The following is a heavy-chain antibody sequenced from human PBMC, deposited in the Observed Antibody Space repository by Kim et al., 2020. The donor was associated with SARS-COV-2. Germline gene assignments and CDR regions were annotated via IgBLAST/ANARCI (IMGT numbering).Heavy chain of an antibody. V-gene: IGHV3-53*01. CDR1: GFTVSSNY. D-gene: IGHD4-17*01. Sequence: GGSLRLSCAASGFTVSSNYMTWVRQAPGKGLKWASVIYSGGTTQYADSLKGRFTISRDNSKNTLYLQMNSLRAEDTAVYYCAGEDPTVGLSDYWGQGTLVTVAS. J-gene: IGHJ4*02. CDR2: IYSGGTT. CDR3: AGEDPTVGLSDY.